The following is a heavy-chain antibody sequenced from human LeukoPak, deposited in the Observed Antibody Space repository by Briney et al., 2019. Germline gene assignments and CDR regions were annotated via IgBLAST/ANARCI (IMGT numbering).Heavy chain of an antibody. CDR1: GGSISSYY. Sequence: SETLSLTCTVSGGSISSYYWSWIRQPPGKGLEWIGYIYYSGSTNYNPSLKSRVTISVDTSKNQFSLKLSSVTAADTAVYYCARAYYDFWSGRQNWFDPWGQGTLVTVSS. CDR3: ARAYYDFWSGRQNWFDP. D-gene: IGHD3-3*01. V-gene: IGHV4-59*01. J-gene: IGHJ5*02. CDR2: IYYSGST.